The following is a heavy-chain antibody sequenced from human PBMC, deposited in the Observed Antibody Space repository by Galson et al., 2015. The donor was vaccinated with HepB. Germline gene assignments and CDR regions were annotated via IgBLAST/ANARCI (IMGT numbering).Heavy chain of an antibody. V-gene: IGHV3-30-3*01. Sequence: SLRLSCAASGFTFSSYAMHWVRQAPGKGLEWVAVISYDGSNKYYADSVKGRFTISRDNSKNTLYLQMNSLRAEDTAVYYCAGIRGGKLWWYAFDIWGQGTMVTISS. CDR2: ISYDGSNK. CDR3: AGIRGGKLWWYAFDI. D-gene: IGHD2-21*01. CDR1: GFTFSSYA. J-gene: IGHJ3*02.